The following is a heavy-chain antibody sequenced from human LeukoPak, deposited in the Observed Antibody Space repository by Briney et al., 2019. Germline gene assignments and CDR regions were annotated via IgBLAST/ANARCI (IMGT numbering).Heavy chain of an antibody. CDR2: IIPIFGIA. J-gene: IGHJ5*02. D-gene: IGHD3-22*01. V-gene: IGHV1-69*04. CDR1: GGTFSSYA. CDR3: ARDYYDSSGYFVSVWFDP. Sequence: ASVKVSCKASGGTFSSYAISWVRQAPGQGLEWMGRIIPIFGIANYAQKFQGGVTITADKSTSTAYMELSSLRSEDTAVYYCARDYYDSSGYFVSVWFDPWGQGTLVTVSS.